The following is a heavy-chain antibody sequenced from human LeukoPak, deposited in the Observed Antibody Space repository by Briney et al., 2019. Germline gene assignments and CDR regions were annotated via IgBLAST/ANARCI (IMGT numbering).Heavy chain of an antibody. CDR1: GGSISSYY. Sequence: MSSETLSLTCIVSGGSISSYYWSWIRQPPGKGLEWIGYISRSGSTNYNPSLKSRVTISVDTSKNQFSLKLSSVTAADTAVYFCAKSGNPYDFLTSWGQGTLVTVSS. D-gene: IGHD3-9*01. CDR2: ISRSGST. V-gene: IGHV4-59*01. CDR3: AKSGNPYDFLTS. J-gene: IGHJ4*02.